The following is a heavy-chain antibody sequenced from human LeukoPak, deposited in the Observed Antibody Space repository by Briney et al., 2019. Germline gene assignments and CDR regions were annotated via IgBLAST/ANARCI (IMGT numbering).Heavy chain of an antibody. CDR1: GFTFSSYA. V-gene: IGHV3-23*01. CDR2: ISSGDRT. D-gene: IGHD3-9*01. Sequence: PGGSLRLPCAASGFTFSSYALNWVRQAPGKGLEWAPGISSGDRTFHAESVKGRFTISRDKSKDTLYLQMNSLRAEDTAVYYCAKDATASPYFHWFDNWGQGTQVIVSS. J-gene: IGHJ4*02. CDR3: AKDATASPYFHWFDN.